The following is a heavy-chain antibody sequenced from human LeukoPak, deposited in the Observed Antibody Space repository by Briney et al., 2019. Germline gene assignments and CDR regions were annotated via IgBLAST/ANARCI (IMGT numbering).Heavy chain of an antibody. Sequence: GGSLRLSCAASGFSFDAYAMHWIRQAPGQGLEWVALIWHDGSHKFYSNSVRGQFTISRDNSKNTVYLQMNSLRAEDTAVYYCARDGNLGTGTTGYWGQGTLVTVSS. CDR3: ARDGNLGTGTTGY. D-gene: IGHD1-7*01. CDR1: GFSFDAYA. V-gene: IGHV3-30*02. CDR2: IWHDGSHK. J-gene: IGHJ4*02.